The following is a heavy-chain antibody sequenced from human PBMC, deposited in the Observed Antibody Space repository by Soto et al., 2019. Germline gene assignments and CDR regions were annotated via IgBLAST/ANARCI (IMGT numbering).Heavy chain of an antibody. V-gene: IGHV1-46*01. Sequence: ASVKVSCKASGYTFTTYFVHWVRQAPGQGLEWMGIINPSGGRTTYAQNFQGRVTMTRDTSTSTVYMELSRLRSEDTAVYYCARDGCITATCAGGGNWFDPWGQGTPVTVSS. CDR1: GYTFTTYF. J-gene: IGHJ5*02. CDR3: ARDGCITATCAGGGNWFDP. CDR2: INPSGGRT. D-gene: IGHD3-10*01.